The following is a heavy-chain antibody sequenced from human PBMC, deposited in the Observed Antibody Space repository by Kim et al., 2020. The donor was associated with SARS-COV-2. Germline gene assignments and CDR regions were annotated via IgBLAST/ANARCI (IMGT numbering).Heavy chain of an antibody. CDR2: EGRNK. Sequence: EGRNKYDAGSVKGRFTITRDNTKKTLDLQMNSLRAEDTAVYYCARAFDPWGQGTLVTVSS. J-gene: IGHJ5*02. CDR3: ARAFDP. V-gene: IGHV3-30*01.